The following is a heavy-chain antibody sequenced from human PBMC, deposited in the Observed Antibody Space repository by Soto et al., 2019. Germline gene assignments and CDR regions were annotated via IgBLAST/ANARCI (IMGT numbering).Heavy chain of an antibody. J-gene: IGHJ4*02. CDR2: ISAYNGNT. V-gene: IGHV1-18*01. CDR1: GYTFTSYG. CDR3: ARDRRLTYYDISTGYYSYFDY. D-gene: IGHD3-9*01. Sequence: ASVKVSCKASGYTFTSYGISWVRQAPGQGLEWMGWISAYNGNTNYAQKLQGRVTMTTDTSTSTAYMELRSLRSDDTAVYYCARDRRLTYYDISTGYYSYFDYWGQGTQVTVSS.